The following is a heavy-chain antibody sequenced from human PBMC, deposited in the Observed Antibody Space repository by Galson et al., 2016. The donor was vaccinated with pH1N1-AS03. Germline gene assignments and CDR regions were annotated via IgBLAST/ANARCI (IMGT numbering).Heavy chain of an antibody. CDR2: IDPSDSYT. D-gene: IGHD4-23*01. Sequence: QSGAEVKKPGESLRISCKSSGYTFTSYWISWVRQMPGKGLEWMGRIDPSDSYTNYSPSFQGHVTISADKSISTAYLQWSSLKASDIAMYYCVRREEGNSSGMDVWGQGTTVTVSS. CDR3: VRREEGNSSGMDV. CDR1: GYTFTSYW. V-gene: IGHV5-10-1*01. J-gene: IGHJ6*02.